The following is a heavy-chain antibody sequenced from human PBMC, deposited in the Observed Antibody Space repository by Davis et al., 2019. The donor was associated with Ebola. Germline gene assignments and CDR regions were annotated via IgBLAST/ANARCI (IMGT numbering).Heavy chain of an antibody. Sequence: AASVKVSCKASGYTFTSYGFSWVRQAPGQGLEWMGWISAYNGNTNYAQKFQGRVTMTRDTSTSTVYMELSSLRSEDTAVYYCAREGIVVVPAPYYYGMDVWGQGTTVTVSS. CDR3: AREGIVVVPAPYYYGMDV. D-gene: IGHD2-2*01. J-gene: IGHJ6*02. CDR2: ISAYNGNT. V-gene: IGHV1-18*01. CDR1: GYTFTSYG.